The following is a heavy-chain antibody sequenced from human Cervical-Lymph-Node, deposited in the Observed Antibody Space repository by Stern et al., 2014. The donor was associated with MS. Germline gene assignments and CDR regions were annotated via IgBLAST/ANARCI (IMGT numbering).Heavy chain of an antibody. CDR3: ARGRNGFGYDS. CDR2: IYTSGST. J-gene: IGHJ4*02. Sequence: QVQLQESGPGLVKPSQTLSLTCTVSGGPISSGTYYWSWIRQPAGKGLEWIGRIYTSGSTDYTSSLKSRVTISVDMSKNQLPLRLPLLTAADTAVYYCARGRNGFGYDSWGQGTLATVSP. V-gene: IGHV4-61*02. D-gene: IGHD2-15*01. CDR1: GGPISSGTYY.